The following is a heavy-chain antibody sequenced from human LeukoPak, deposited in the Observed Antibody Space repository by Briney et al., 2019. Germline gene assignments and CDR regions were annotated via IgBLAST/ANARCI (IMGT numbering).Heavy chain of an antibody. V-gene: IGHV3-7*01. Sequence: GGSLRLSCAASGFTFSSYWMSWVRQAPGKGLEWVANIKQDGREKYYVDSVKGRFTISRDNAKNSLYLQMNSLRAEDTAVYYCARDQAATSEGFDIWGQGTMVTVSS. CDR3: ARDQAATSEGFDI. D-gene: IGHD6-25*01. J-gene: IGHJ3*02. CDR2: IKQDGREK. CDR1: GFTFSSYW.